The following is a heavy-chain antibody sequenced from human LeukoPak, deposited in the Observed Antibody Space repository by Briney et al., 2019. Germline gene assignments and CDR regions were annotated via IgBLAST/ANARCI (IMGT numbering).Heavy chain of an antibody. Sequence: PSETLSLTCTVSGGSISSYYWSWIRQPPGKGLEWIGEINHSGSTNYNPSPKRRGTISVDTSKNQFSLKLSSVNAADTAVYYCASERGVRITSKFDYWGQGTLVTVSS. CDR3: ASERGVRITSKFDY. CDR2: INHSGST. CDR1: GGSISSYY. D-gene: IGHD2-15*01. V-gene: IGHV4-34*01. J-gene: IGHJ4*02.